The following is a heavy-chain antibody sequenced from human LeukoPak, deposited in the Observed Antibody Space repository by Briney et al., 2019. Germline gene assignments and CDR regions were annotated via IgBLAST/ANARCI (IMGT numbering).Heavy chain of an antibody. J-gene: IGHJ4*02. CDR3: ARDRGLGAQERRPFDY. CDR2: INPNSGGT. D-gene: IGHD1-26*01. Sequence: ASVKVSCKASGYTFTGYYMHWVRQAPGQGLEWMGWINPNSGGTNYAQKFQGRVTMTRDTSISTAYMELSRLRSDDTAVYYCARDRGLGAQERRPFDYWGQGTLVTVSS. CDR1: GYTFTGYY. V-gene: IGHV1-2*02.